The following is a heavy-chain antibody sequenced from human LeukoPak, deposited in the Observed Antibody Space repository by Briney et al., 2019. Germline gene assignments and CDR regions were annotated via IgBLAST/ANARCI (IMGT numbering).Heavy chain of an antibody. CDR1: GGTFSSYA. CDR3: ARSRRITIFGVVIPRGWFDP. CDR2: IIPIFGTA. V-gene: IGHV1-69*01. D-gene: IGHD3-3*01. Sequence: SVKVSCKASGGTFSSYAISWVRQAPGQGLEWMGGIIPIFGTANYAQKFQGRVTITADESTSTAYMEQSSLRSEDTAVYYCARSRRITIFGVVIPRGWFDPWGQGTLVTVSS. J-gene: IGHJ5*02.